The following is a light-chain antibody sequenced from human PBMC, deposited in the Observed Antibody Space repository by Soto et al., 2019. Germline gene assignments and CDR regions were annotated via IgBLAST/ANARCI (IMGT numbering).Light chain of an antibody. CDR3: QQYNNWPPWT. CDR1: QVVVTAY. J-gene: IGKJ1*01. V-gene: IGKV3-20*01. Sequence: EIVLTQSPGTLSLSPGERATLSCRASQVVVTAYLHWYQHKPGQAPRLLISGASTRASGIPDRFSGSGVGTDFTLTINRLEPEDCAVYYCQQYNNWPPWTFGQGTKVEIK. CDR2: GAS.